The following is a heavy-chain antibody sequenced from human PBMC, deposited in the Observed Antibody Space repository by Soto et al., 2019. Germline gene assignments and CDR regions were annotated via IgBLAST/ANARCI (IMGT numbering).Heavy chain of an antibody. CDR2: ISVXRGST. CDR3: AKGGWMDPN. CDR1: RFTFTTYV. V-gene: IGHV3-23*01. Sequence: XXSLRLSCAASRFTFTTYVMSWVRQAPGNGLQCVXAISVXRGSTYYADSXXGRFTISXXNSTNTLYLQMNRIRVEDTAVYYCAKGGWMDPNWGQGTLVTVSS. D-gene: IGHD5-12*01. J-gene: IGHJ4*02.